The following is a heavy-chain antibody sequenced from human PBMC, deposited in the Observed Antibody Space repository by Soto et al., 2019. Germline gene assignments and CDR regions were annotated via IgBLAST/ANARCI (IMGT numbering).Heavy chain of an antibody. J-gene: IGHJ4*02. V-gene: IGHV1-8*01. CDR3: ARAFRKVDGNSYGSFDS. CDR1: GDTFTTYD. D-gene: IGHD5-18*01. CDR2: MNPNSGNT. Sequence: QVQLVQSGAEVKKPGASVKVSCKASGDTFTTYDINWVRQATGQGLEWMGWMNPNSGNTGYAQKFQGRVTMTRNTSITTAYMELSSLRSEDAAIYYCARAFRKVDGNSYGSFDSCGQGTLVTVSS.